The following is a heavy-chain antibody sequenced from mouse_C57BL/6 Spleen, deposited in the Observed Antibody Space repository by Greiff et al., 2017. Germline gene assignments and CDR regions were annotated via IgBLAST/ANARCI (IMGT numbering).Heavy chain of an antibody. D-gene: IGHD1-1*01. Sequence: QQPGQGLEWIGEIDPSDSYTNYNQKFKGKATLTVDTSSSTAYMQLSSLTSEDSAVYYCARGGITTVVATDYWGQGTTLTVSS. CDR2: IDPSDSYT. J-gene: IGHJ2*01. V-gene: IGHV1-50*01. CDR3: ARGGITTVVATDY.